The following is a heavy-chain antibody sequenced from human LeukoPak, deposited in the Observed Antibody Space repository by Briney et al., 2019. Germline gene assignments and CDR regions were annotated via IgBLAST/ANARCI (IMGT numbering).Heavy chain of an antibody. D-gene: IGHD6-19*01. J-gene: IGHJ4*02. CDR3: AREYSSGQN. Sequence: ASVKVSGKASGYTFTNYYMHWVRQAPGQGLEWMGWINCNSGGTNYAQKFQARVTMTKDTSISTAYLELSRLTSDDTAIYYCAREYSSGQNWGQGTLVTVSS. CDR1: GYTFTNYY. CDR2: INCNSGGT. V-gene: IGHV1-2*02.